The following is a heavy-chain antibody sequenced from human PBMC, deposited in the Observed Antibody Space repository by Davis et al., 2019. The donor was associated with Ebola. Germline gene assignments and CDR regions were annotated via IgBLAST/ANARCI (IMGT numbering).Heavy chain of an antibody. J-gene: IGHJ4*02. CDR2: INHSGST. D-gene: IGHD6-19*01. CDR1: GGSFSGYY. Sequence: PSETLSLTCAVYGGSFSGYYWSWIRQPPGKGLEWIGEINHSGSTNYNPSLKSRVTISVNTSKNQFSLKLSSVTAADTAVYYCARGGWYKGGYFDYWGQGTLVTVSS. V-gene: IGHV4-34*01. CDR3: ARGGWYKGGYFDY.